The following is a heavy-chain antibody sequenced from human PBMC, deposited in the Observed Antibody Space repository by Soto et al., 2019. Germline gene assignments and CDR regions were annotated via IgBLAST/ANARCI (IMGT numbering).Heavy chain of an antibody. D-gene: IGHD1-26*01. Sequence: QVQLVESGGGVVQTGRSLRLSCAASGFTFSSYGIHWVRQAPGKGLEWVAVIWYDGSKEFYADSVKGRFTISRDNSKNTLYLQINNPRAEETAVYCCARLSDESGSYYLGFFDYLGQATLLTVSS. CDR2: IWYDGSKE. V-gene: IGHV3-33*01. J-gene: IGHJ4*02. CDR3: ARLSDESGSYYLGFFDY. CDR1: GFTFSSYG.